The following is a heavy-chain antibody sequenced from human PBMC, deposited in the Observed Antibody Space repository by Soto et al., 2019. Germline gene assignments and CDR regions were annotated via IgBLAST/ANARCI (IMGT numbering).Heavy chain of an antibody. D-gene: IGHD3-10*01. Sequence: PSETLSLTCTVSGGSISSYYWSWIRQPPGKGLEWIGYIYYSGSTNYNPSLKSRVTISVDTSKNQFSLKLSSVTAADTAVYYCARLYGSGSYFSSYYYHGMVVWGQGTPVTV. CDR3: ARLYGSGSYFSSYYYHGMVV. CDR2: IYYSGST. V-gene: IGHV4-59*01. CDR1: GGSISSYY. J-gene: IGHJ6*02.